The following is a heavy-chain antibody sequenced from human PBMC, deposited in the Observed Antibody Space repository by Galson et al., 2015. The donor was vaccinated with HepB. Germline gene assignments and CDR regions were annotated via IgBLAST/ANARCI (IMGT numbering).Heavy chain of an antibody. V-gene: IGHV1-18*01. CDR1: GYTFTSYG. Sequence: SVKVSCKASGYTFTSYGISWVRQAPGQGLEWMGWISAYNGNTNYAQKLQGRVTMTTDTSTSTAYMELRSLRSDDTAVYYCARVPTDIVLMVYAISYYGMDVWGQGTTVTVSS. J-gene: IGHJ6*02. CDR2: ISAYNGNT. CDR3: ARVPTDIVLMVYAISYYGMDV. D-gene: IGHD2-8*01.